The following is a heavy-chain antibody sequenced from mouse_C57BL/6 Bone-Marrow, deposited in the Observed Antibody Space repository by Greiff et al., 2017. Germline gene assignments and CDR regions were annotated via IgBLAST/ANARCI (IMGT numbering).Heavy chain of an antibody. Sequence: QVQLQQPGAELVMPGASVKLSCKASGYTFTSYWMHWVKQRPGQGLEWIGEIDPSDSYPNYNQKFKGKSTLTVDKSSSTAYMQLSSLTSEDSAVYYCARRTTVVAYWYFDVWGTGTTVTVSS. CDR3: ARRTTVVAYWYFDV. D-gene: IGHD1-1*01. J-gene: IGHJ1*03. CDR2: IDPSDSYP. CDR1: GYTFTSYW. V-gene: IGHV1-69*01.